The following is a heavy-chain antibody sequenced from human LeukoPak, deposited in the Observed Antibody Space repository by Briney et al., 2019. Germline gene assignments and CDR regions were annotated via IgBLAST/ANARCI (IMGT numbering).Heavy chain of an antibody. J-gene: IGHJ5*02. Sequence: ASVKVSCKASGYTFTSYDINWVRQATGQGLEWMGWMNPNSGNTGYAQKFQGRVTITRNTSISTAYMELSSLRSEDTAVYYCAMTLWDFWSGYYQPLAHWGQGTLVTVSS. CDR2: MNPNSGNT. CDR1: GYTFTSYD. D-gene: IGHD3-3*01. V-gene: IGHV1-8*03. CDR3: AMTLWDFWSGYYQPLAH.